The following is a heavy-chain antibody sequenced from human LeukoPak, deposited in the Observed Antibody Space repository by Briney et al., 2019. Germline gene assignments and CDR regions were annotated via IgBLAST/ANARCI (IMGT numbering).Heavy chain of an antibody. V-gene: IGHV4-59*01. Sequence: PSETLSLTCTVSGGSISSCYWSWIRQPPGKGLEWIGYIYYSGSTNYNPSLKSRVTISVDTSKNQFSLKLSSVTAADTAVYYCARANYDILTGYDYWGQGTLVTVSS. CDR1: GGSISSCY. J-gene: IGHJ4*02. CDR3: ARANYDILTGYDY. CDR2: IYYSGST. D-gene: IGHD3-9*01.